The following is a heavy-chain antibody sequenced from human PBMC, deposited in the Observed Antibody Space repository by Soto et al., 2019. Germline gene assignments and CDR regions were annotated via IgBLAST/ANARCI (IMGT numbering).Heavy chain of an antibody. Sequence: QVQRVQSGAEVKKPGSSVKVSCKASGGTFSTYSISWVRQAPGQGLEWRGGIIPMLGKTNYAQKFQGRVTITADESTSTAYMDLSSLRSDDTAVYYCAKDILEWLFGSGDYYYYGMDVWGQGTTVTVSS. J-gene: IGHJ6*02. CDR3: AKDILEWLFGSGDYYYYGMDV. V-gene: IGHV1-69*12. D-gene: IGHD3-3*01. CDR1: GGTFSTYS. CDR2: IIPMLGKT.